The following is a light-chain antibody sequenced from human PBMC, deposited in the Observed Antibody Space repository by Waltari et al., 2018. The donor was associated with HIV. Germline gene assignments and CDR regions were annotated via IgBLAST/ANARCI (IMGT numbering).Light chain of an antibody. J-gene: IGKJ5*01. CDR2: RAS. CDR3: QQYNDWPPIT. Sequence: EIVMTQSPATLSVSPGERATLSCRASQSVSSNLAWYQQKPGQAPRLLIYRASTRATGVPARFSGSGSGTEFTLTISSLQSEDFAIYYCQQYNDWPPITFGQGTRREIK. CDR1: QSVSSN. V-gene: IGKV3-15*01.